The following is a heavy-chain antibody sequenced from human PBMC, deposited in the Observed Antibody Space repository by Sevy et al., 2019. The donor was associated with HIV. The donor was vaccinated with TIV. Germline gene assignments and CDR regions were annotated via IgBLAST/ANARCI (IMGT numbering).Heavy chain of an antibody. D-gene: IGHD3-3*01. CDR1: GFNFNSIS. CDR3: ARGEPPNSDFGY. CDR2: ISGVGERP. Sequence: GGSLRLSCEASGFNFNSISMSWVRQTPGEGLEWLSAISGVGERPYYADSVRGRFIITRDKSKSTLYLQLNSLRVEDTAMYCCARGEPPNSDFGYWGQGTLVTVSS. J-gene: IGHJ4*02. V-gene: IGHV3-23*01.